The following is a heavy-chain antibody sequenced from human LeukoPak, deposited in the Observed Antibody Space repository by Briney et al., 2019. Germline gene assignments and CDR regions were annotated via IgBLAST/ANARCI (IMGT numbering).Heavy chain of an antibody. CDR1: EYTFTSYD. CDR3: ARSPYSGSYYAI. CDR2: IIPIFGTA. J-gene: IGHJ3*02. Sequence: SMKVSCKASEYTFTSYDINWVRQAPGQGLEWMGGIIPIFGTANYAQKFQGRVTITTDESTSTAYMELSSLRSEDTAVYYCARSPYSGSYYAIWGQGTMVTVSS. D-gene: IGHD1-26*01. V-gene: IGHV1-69*05.